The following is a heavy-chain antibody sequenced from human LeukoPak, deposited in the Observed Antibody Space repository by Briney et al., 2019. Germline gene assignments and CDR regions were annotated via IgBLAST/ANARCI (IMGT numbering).Heavy chain of an antibody. CDR3: AAFRRDAFDV. J-gene: IGHJ3*01. CDR1: GDSASSNSAA. CDR2: TYHRSKWYN. V-gene: IGHV6-1*01. Sequence: SQTLSLTSAISGDSASSNSAAWNLIRQSPPRSREWLRRTYHRSKWYNEYAVSVTSRITIHPVTAYNQFSLRLSSVIPEDTAVYYCAAFRRDAFDVWGQGTMVTISS.